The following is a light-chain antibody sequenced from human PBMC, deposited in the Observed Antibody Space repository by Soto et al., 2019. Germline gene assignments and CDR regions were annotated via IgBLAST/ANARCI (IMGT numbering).Light chain of an antibody. Sequence: DIQMTQSQSSLSASVGDRVTITCRASQSIVTYLNWYLQKPGKAPKLLIYAASNLQSGVPSRFSGSGSGTEFTLTISSLQPDDFATYYCQQYNSYSRTFGQGTKVDIK. CDR2: AAS. J-gene: IGKJ1*01. CDR3: QQYNSYSRT. CDR1: QSIVTY. V-gene: IGKV1-39*01.